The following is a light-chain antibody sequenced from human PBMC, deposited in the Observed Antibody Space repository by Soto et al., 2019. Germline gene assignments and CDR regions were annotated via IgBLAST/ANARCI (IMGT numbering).Light chain of an antibody. CDR1: QTITNDY. CDR3: HQYGTSPWT. J-gene: IGKJ1*01. CDR2: GAS. V-gene: IGKV3-20*01. Sequence: EIVLTQSPGNLSLSPGERATLSCGASQTITNDYLAWYKQKPGQAPRLLIYGASSRATGIPDRFSGRGSGTDFTLTVSSLEPEDFAVFYCHQYGTSPWTFGQGTKVDIK.